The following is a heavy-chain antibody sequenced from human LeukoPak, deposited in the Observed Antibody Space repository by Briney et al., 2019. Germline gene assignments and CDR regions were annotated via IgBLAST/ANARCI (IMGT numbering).Heavy chain of an antibody. CDR2: ISAYNGNT. CDR3: ARVGAYCTSTSCLDY. CDR1: GYTFTSYG. V-gene: IGHV1-18*01. D-gene: IGHD2-2*01. J-gene: IGHJ4*02. Sequence: ASVKVSCKASGYTFTSYGISWVRQAPGQGLEWMGWISAYNGNTNYAQKLQGRVTMTTDTSTSTAYMELRSLTSDDTAVYYRARVGAYCTSTSCLDYWGQGTLVTVSS.